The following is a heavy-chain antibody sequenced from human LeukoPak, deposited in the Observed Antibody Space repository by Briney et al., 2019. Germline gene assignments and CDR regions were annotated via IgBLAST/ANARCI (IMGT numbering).Heavy chain of an antibody. J-gene: IGHJ6*03. CDR1: GYTFTSYG. Sequence: ASVKISCKASGYTFTSYGISWVRQAPGQGLEWMGWINPNSGGTNYAQKFQGRVTMTRDTSISTAYMELSRLRSDDTAVYYCARGMEGILYYYYYMDVWGKGTTVTVSS. CDR3: ARGMEGILYYYYYMDV. V-gene: IGHV1-2*02. CDR2: INPNSGGT. D-gene: IGHD2-8*01.